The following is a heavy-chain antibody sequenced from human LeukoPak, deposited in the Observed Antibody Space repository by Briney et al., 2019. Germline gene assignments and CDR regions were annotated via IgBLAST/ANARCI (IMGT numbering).Heavy chain of an antibody. CDR2: IYPGDSDN. CDR1: GYSFTNYW. CDR3: ARQTSYSLDI. Sequence: GESLKISCQGFGYSFTNYWIGWVRQMPGKGLEWMGIIYPGDSDNRYSPSFQGQVTISADKSLSTAYLQWSSLKASDTAMYYCARQTSYSLDIWGQGTMVTVSS. D-gene: IGHD2-15*01. V-gene: IGHV5-51*01. J-gene: IGHJ3*02.